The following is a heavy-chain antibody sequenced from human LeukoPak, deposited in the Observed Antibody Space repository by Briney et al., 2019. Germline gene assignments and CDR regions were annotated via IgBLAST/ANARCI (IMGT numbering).Heavy chain of an antibody. CDR1: GYTFTSYY. V-gene: IGHV1-46*01. CDR3: ARDRRIAVAGPVYYFDY. Sequence: ASVKVSCKASGYTFTSYYMHWVRQAPGQGLEWMGIINPSGGSTSYAQKFQGRVTMTRDTSTSTVYMELSSLRSEDTAVYYCARDRRIAVAGPVYYFDYWGQGTLVTVSS. D-gene: IGHD6-19*01. J-gene: IGHJ4*02. CDR2: INPSGGST.